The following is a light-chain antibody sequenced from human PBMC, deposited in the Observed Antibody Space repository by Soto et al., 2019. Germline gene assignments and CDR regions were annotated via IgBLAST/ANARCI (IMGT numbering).Light chain of an antibody. CDR3: SSYSTSGTLVI. CDR1: SSDVGDYNY. Sequence: QSALTQPASVSGSPGQSITLSCTGTSSDVGDYNYVSWFQQHPGKAPKLMIYDVSNRPSGVSNRFSGSKSGNTASLTISGLQAQDEADYYCSSYSTSGTLVIFGGGTKRTVL. CDR2: DVS. V-gene: IGLV2-14*03. J-gene: IGLJ2*01.